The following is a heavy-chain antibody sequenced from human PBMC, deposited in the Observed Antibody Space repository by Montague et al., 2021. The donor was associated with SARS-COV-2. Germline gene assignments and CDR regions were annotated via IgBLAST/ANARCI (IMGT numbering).Heavy chain of an antibody. CDR2: ISPSGRTI. V-gene: IGHV3-48*03. D-gene: IGHD3-16*01. J-gene: IGHJ3*02. Sequence: SLRLSCAASGFTFSSYEMNWVRQAPGKGLEWVSYISPSGRTIYYADSVKGRFTISRDNAKNSLSLQMNSLRGDDTAVYYCAIRDPFGAFDIWGQGTTVTVSS. CDR3: AIRDPFGAFDI. CDR1: GFTFSSYE.